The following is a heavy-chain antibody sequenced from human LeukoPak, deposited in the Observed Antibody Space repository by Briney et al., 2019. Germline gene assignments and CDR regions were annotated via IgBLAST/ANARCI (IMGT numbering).Heavy chain of an antibody. Sequence: PSETLSLTCTVSGYSISSGYYWGWIRQPPGKGLEWIGSIYHSGSTYYNPSLKSRVTMSLDTSKNQFSLRLRSVTAADTAVYYCARGQARLAWFDPWGQGTLVTVSS. CDR1: GYSISSGYY. CDR3: ARGQARLAWFDP. V-gene: IGHV4-38-2*02. D-gene: IGHD6-19*01. CDR2: IYHSGST. J-gene: IGHJ5*02.